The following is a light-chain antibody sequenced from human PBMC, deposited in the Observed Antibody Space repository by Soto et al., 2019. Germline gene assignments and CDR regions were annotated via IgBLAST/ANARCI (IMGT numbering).Light chain of an antibody. CDR3: QQYDNWPQGT. J-gene: IGKJ1*01. V-gene: IGKV3-15*01. CDR2: GAS. CDR1: QSVSSN. Sequence: EIVMTQSPATLSVSPGERATLSCRASQSVSSNLAWYQQKPGQTPRLLIYGASTRATGIPARFGGSGSGTEFTLTISSLLPEDFAVYYCQQYDNWPQGTFGQGTMGEIK.